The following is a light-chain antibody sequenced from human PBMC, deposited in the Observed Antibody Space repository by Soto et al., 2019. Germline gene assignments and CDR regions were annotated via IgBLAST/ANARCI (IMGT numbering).Light chain of an antibody. V-gene: IGLV2-14*01. CDR1: SSEVGGYKY. CDR2: DVS. CDR3: TSYTTISTYG. J-gene: IGLJ1*01. Sequence: QSVLTQPPSASGAPGQSVTISCTGTSSEVGGYKYVSWYQKQPSKAPKLKIYDVSNRPSGVFIHFSGSKSGNTASLTISGLQADDEADYYCTSYTTISTYGFGTGTKVTVL.